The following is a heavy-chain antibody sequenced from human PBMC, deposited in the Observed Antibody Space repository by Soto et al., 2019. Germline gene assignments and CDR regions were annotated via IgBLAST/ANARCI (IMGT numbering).Heavy chain of an antibody. J-gene: IGHJ6*02. V-gene: IGHV3-30-3*01. CDR2: ISYDGSNK. CDR1: GFTFSSNA. CDR3: AREGPGKAAAERDYYSYGMDV. D-gene: IGHD6-13*01. Sequence: QVQLVESGGGVVQPGRSLRLSCAASGFTFSSNAMQRVRQAPVKGLEWVAVISYDGSNKYYADSVKGRFTISRDNSKNTLYLQTNSLIAEATAVYYCAREGPGKAAAERDYYSYGMDVWGQGTTVTVSS.